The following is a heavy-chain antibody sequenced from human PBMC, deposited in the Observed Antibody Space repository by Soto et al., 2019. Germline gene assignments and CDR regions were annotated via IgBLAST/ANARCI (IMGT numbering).Heavy chain of an antibody. J-gene: IGHJ4*02. CDR2: SRNKANSYST. D-gene: IGHD1-26*01. CDR3: AMFSGSYTRGLDY. Sequence: EVQLVESGGGLVQPGGSLRLSCAASGFTFSDHYMDWVRQATGKGLEWVGRSRNKANSYSTEYAASVKGRFTISKDESKNSLYLQINSLKTEDTAVYYCAMFSGSYTRGLDYWGQGTLVTVSS. CDR1: GFTFSDHY. V-gene: IGHV3-72*01.